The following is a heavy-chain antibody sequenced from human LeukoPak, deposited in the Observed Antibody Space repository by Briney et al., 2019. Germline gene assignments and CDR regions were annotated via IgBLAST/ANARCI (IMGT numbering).Heavy chain of an antibody. Sequence: PSETLSLTCAVYGGPFSGYYWSWIRQPPGKGLEWIGEINHSGSTNYNPSLKSRVTISVDTSKNQFSLKLSSVTAADTAVYYCARRMQLWSTQFDYWGQGTLVTVSS. J-gene: IGHJ4*02. CDR3: ARRMQLWSTQFDY. CDR1: GGPFSGYY. V-gene: IGHV4-34*01. D-gene: IGHD5-18*01. CDR2: INHSGST.